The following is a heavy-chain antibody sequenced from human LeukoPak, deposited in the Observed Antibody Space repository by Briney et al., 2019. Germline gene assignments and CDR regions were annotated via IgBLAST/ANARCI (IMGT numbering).Heavy chain of an antibody. CDR2: IIPILGIA. D-gene: IGHD3-22*01. V-gene: IGHV1-69*04. CDR1: GGTFSSYA. J-gene: IGHJ6*02. CDR3: ARRGEDSSGYYGYYYYGMDV. Sequence: GSSVKVSCKASGGTFSSYAISWVRQAPGQGLEWMGRIIPILGIANYAQKFQGRVTITADKSTSTAYMELSSLRSEDTAVYYCARRGEDSSGYYGYYYYGMDVWGQGTTVTVSS.